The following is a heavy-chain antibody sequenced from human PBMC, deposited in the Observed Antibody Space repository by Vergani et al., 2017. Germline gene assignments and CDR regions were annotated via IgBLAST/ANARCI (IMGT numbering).Heavy chain of an antibody. CDR2: ISAYNGNT. Sequence: QVQLVQSGAEVKKPGASVKVSCKASGYTFTSYGISWVRQAPGQGLEWMGWISAYNGNTNYAQKLQGRVTMTTETSTSTAYMEMRSLRSDDTAVYYCARYKRGWTKTLAGGGFDPWGQGTLVTVSS. CDR3: ARYKRGWTKTLAGGGFDP. J-gene: IGHJ5*02. V-gene: IGHV1-18*01. CDR1: GYTFTSYG. D-gene: IGHD1-1*01.